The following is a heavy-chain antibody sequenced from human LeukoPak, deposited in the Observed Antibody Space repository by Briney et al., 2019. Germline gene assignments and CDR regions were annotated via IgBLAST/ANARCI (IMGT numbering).Heavy chain of an antibody. Sequence: AGGSLRLSCAASGFTFYSYAMVWVRQAPGKGLEWVSALSCRATRAIYADSVRGRFTISEDNLKNFLYLQINSLSADDSAVYDCAKWRGGGGEYWHFDLWGGGILVRVSS. V-gene: IGHV3-23*01. CDR3: AKWRGGGGEYWHFDL. D-gene: IGHD2-15*01. CDR2: LSCRATRA. J-gene: IGHJ2*01. CDR1: GFTFYSYA.